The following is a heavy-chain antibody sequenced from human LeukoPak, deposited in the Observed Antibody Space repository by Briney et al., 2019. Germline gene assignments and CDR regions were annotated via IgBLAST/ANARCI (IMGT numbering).Heavy chain of an antibody. Sequence: GRSLRLSCAASGFTFSSYGMHWVRQAPGKGLEWVAVISYDGSSKYYADSVKGRFTISRDNSKNTSFLQMNSLRAEDTAVYYCARTSKGIAAAGRNWFDPWGQGTLVTASS. CDR3: ARTSKGIAAAGRNWFDP. CDR2: ISYDGSSK. V-gene: IGHV3-30*03. D-gene: IGHD6-13*01. J-gene: IGHJ5*02. CDR1: GFTFSSYG.